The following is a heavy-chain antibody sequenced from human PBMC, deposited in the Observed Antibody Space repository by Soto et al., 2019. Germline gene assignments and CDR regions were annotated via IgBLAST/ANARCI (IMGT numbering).Heavy chain of an antibody. D-gene: IGHD6-13*01. CDR3: ARVDVGAAGTPYYFDY. CDR2: ISYDGSNK. Sequence: GGSLRLSCAASGFTFSSYAMHWVRQAPGKGLEWVAVISYDGSNKYYADSVKGRFTISRDNSKNTLYLQMNSLRAEDTAVYYCARVDVGAAGTPYYFDYWGKGTLVTVSS. J-gene: IGHJ4*02. V-gene: IGHV3-30-3*01. CDR1: GFTFSSYA.